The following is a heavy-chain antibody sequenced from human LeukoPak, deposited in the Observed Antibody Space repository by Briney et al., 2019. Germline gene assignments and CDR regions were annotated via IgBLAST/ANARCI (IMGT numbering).Heavy chain of an antibody. V-gene: IGHV4-39*01. Sequence: SETLSLTCTVSGGSISSRSYYGGWIRQPPGKGLEWNGSIYYRGSTYYNPSLKGRVTISVHTSKNQFSLKLSSVTGADTAVYYCARQTGGAMDYVWGSYRIRFVDYWGQGTLVTVSS. J-gene: IGHJ4*02. CDR1: GGSISSRSYY. CDR3: ARQTGGAMDYVWGSYRIRFVDY. CDR2: IYYRGST. D-gene: IGHD3-16*02.